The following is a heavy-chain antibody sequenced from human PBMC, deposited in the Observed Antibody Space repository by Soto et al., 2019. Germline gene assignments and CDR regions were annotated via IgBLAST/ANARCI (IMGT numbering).Heavy chain of an antibody. CDR1: GYSFTSYW. CDR2: IYPGDSDT. V-gene: IGHV5-51*01. D-gene: IGHD5-18*01. J-gene: IGHJ6*02. CDR3: ARPRGYSYGYNFYYGMDV. Sequence: LGESLKISCKGSGYSFTSYWIGWVRQMPGKGLEWMGIIYPGDSDTRYSPSFQGQVTISADKSISTAYLQWSSLKASDTAMYYCARPRGYSYGYNFYYGMDVWGQGTTVTVSS.